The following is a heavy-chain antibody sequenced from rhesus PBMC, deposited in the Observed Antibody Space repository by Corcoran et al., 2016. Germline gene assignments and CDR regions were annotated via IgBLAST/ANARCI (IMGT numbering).Heavy chain of an antibody. V-gene: IGHV4S19*01. CDR2: ISGSSRNS. D-gene: IGHD5-36*01. J-gene: IGHJ4*01. Sequence: QVQLQESGPGLVKPSETLSLTCAVSGGSISSSNWWSWIRQPPEKGLEWIGYISGSSRNSYYQLTPRDRVTIPQDTSKNHFSRKLSCVTAADTAVYYCARDFKATGDYWGQGVLVTVSS. CDR3: ARDFKATGDY. CDR1: GGSISSSNW.